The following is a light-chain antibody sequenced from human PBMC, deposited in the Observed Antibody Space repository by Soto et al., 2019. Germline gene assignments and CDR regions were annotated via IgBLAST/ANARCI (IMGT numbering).Light chain of an antibody. CDR3: SSYTGSSTPPYV. V-gene: IGLV2-14*01. CDR1: GNDVGGYNY. CDR2: EVS. J-gene: IGLJ1*01. Sequence: QSVLTQPASVSGSPGQSITISCTGTGNDVGGYNYVSWYQQHPGKAPKLMIYEVSNRPSGVSNRFSGSKSGNTASLTISGLQAEDEADYYCSSYTGSSTPPYVLGTGTKLTVL.